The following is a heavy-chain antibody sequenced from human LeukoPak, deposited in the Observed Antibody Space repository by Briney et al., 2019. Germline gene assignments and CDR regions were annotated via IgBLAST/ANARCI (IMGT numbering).Heavy chain of an antibody. CDR1: GYTFTSYG. J-gene: IGHJ4*02. D-gene: IGHD1-26*01. CDR3: AREAIVGGD. CDR2: INPNSGGT. V-gene: IGHV1-2*06. Sequence: ASVTVSCTASGYTFTSYGISWVRQAPGQGLEWMGRINPNSGGTNYAQKFQGRVTMTRDTSISTAYMELSRLRSDDTAVYYCAREAIVGGDWGQGTLVTVSS.